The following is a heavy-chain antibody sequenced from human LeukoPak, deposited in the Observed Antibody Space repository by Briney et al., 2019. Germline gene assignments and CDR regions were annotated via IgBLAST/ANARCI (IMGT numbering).Heavy chain of an antibody. J-gene: IGHJ3*02. D-gene: IGHD2-2*01. Sequence: GASVKVSCKASGYTFTNYGMSWVRQAPGQGLEWMGWISPYNDYTNYAQKLQGRVTMTTDTSTSTGYMELRSLRSDDTAVYYCARWYCSSTSCYAGAFDMWGQGTMVTVSS. CDR1: GYTFTNYG. CDR3: ARWYCSSTSCYAGAFDM. CDR2: ISPYNDYT. V-gene: IGHV1-18*04.